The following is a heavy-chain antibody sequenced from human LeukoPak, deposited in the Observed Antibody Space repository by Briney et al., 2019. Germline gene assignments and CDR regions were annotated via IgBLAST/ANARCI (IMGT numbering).Heavy chain of an antibody. CDR3: ARQGAAAGSPYGMDV. CDR2: IYPGDSDT. J-gene: IGHJ6*02. CDR1: GYSFTKHW. D-gene: IGHD6-13*01. V-gene: IGHV5-51*01. Sequence: GGSLKISCYGSGYSFTKHWIGWVRQMPGKGLEWMGIIYPGDSDTRYSPSFQGQVTISADKSISTAYLQWSSLKASDTAMYYCARQGAAAGSPYGMDVWGQGTTVTVSS.